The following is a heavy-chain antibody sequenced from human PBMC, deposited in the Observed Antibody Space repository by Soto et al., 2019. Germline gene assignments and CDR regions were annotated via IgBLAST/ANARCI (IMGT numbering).Heavy chain of an antibody. J-gene: IGHJ3*02. CDR3: AIIGARIAAVGWVDAFDI. D-gene: IGHD6-13*01. CDR1: GYTFTSYG. V-gene: IGHV1-18*01. Sequence: QVQLVQSGAEVKKPGASVKVSCKASGYTFTSYGISWVRQAPGQGLEWMGWISAYNGNTNYAQKLQGRVTMTTDTSTSTAYMELRSLRSDDTAVYYCAIIGARIAAVGWVDAFDIWGQGTMVTVSS. CDR2: ISAYNGNT.